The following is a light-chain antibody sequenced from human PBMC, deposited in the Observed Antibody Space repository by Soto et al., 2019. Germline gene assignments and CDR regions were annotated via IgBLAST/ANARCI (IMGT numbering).Light chain of an antibody. Sequence: ESVLTQSPATLSLSPGERATLSCRASQSVSSYPAWFQQKPGQAPRFLIYDASNRATGIPARLSGSGSETDFTLTISSIEPEDFAVYYCQQRDSWVTFGQGTRLEI. CDR2: DAS. CDR1: QSVSSY. V-gene: IGKV3-11*01. CDR3: QQRDSWVT. J-gene: IGKJ5*01.